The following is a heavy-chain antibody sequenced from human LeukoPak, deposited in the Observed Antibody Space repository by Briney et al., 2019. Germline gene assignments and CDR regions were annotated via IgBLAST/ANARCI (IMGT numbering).Heavy chain of an antibody. J-gene: IGHJ4*02. CDR3: ARGVSANWYVKDY. V-gene: IGHV3-48*03. CDR2: ITKSGSTI. CDR1: GFTFSSYE. D-gene: IGHD1-1*01. Sequence: GGSLRLSCAASGFTFSSYEMNWVRQAPGKGLEWVSYITKSGSTIYYADSVKGRFTISRDNSKNTLYLQMNSLRAEDTAIYYCARGVSANWYVKDYWGQGTLVTVSS.